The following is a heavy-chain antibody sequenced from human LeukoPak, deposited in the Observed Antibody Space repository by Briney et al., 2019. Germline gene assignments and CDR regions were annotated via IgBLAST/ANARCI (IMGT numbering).Heavy chain of an antibody. D-gene: IGHD2-15*01. J-gene: IGHJ6*04. V-gene: IGHV3-21*01. CDR2: ISSSSSYI. CDR3: ARVQRYCSGGSCYDYYYYGMDV. Sequence: PGGSLRLSCAASGCTFSSYSMNWVRQAPGKGLEWVSSISSSSSYIYYADSVKGRFTISRDNAKNSLYLQMNSLRAEDTAVYYCARVQRYCSGGSCYDYYYYGMDVWGKGTTVTVSS. CDR1: GCTFSSYS.